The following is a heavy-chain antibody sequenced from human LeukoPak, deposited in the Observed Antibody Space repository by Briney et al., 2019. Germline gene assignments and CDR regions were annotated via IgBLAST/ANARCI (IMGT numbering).Heavy chain of an antibody. Sequence: ASVKVSCKASGYTFTSFGLSWVRQAPGQGLEWMGWISAYNGNTNYAQKLQGRVTMTTDTSTSTAYMELRSLGSDDTAVYYRARADMVRDPYYFDYWGQGTLVTVSS. CDR3: ARADMVRDPYYFDY. J-gene: IGHJ4*02. CDR1: GYTFTSFG. V-gene: IGHV1-18*01. CDR2: ISAYNGNT. D-gene: IGHD3-10*01.